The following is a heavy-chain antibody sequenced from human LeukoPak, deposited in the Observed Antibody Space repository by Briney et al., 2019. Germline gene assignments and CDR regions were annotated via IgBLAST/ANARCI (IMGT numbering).Heavy chain of an antibody. CDR2: IHTSGSS. V-gene: IGHV4-61*02. CDR3: ARGDPAMANNAFDH. CDR1: GGSISIGSYY. D-gene: IGHD5-18*01. Sequence: SQTLSLTCTVSGGSISIGSYYWTWIRQPAGKGLEWIGRIHTSGSSNYNPSLKSRVTLSVDTSKNHFSLMLSSVTAADTAVYYCARGDPAMANNAFDHWGQGTLVTVSS. J-gene: IGHJ4*02.